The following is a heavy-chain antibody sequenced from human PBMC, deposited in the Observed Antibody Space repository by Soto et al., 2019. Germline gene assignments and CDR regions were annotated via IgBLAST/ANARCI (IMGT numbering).Heavy chain of an antibody. V-gene: IGHV3-21*01. J-gene: IGHJ5*02. CDR3: AREGALKPFSS. Sequence: KPWWSLRLSCLASVFTFSNYNMNWFRQAPGKGLEWVSHISGTSVYIHYADSVKGRFTISRDNAKNSVYLQMDSLRVEDTAVYYCAREGALKPFSSWGQGALVTVSS. CDR2: ISGTSVYI. CDR1: VFTFSNYN.